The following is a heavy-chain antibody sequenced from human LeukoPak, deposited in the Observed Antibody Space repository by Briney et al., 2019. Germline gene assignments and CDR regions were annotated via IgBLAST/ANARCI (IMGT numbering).Heavy chain of an antibody. CDR2: TYYRSKWYD. CDR1: GDSVSSNSSA. V-gene: IGHV6-1*01. D-gene: IGHD2-15*01. J-gene: IGHJ3*02. Sequence: SQTLSLTCAISGDSVSSNSSAWNWIRQSPSRGLEWLGRTYYRSKWYDDYALSVKSRVTINPDTSKNQFSLHLNSVTPEDTAVYYCARGDCSGGTCNYDSAFDIWGHGTMATVSS. CDR3: ARGDCSGGTCNYDSAFDI.